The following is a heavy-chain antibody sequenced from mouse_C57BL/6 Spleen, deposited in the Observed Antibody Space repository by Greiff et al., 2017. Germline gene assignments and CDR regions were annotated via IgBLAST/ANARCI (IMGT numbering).Heavy chain of an antibody. V-gene: IGHV3-1*01. J-gene: IGHJ3*01. CDR3: ARGGLRAWFAY. CDR1: GYSITSGYD. D-gene: IGHD2-4*01. Sequence: VQLQQSGPGMVKPSQSLSLTCTVTGYSITSGYDWHWIRHFPGNKLEWMGYISYSGSTNYNPSLKSRISITHDTSKNHFFLKLKSVTTEDTATYYCARGGLRAWFAYWGQGTLVTVSA. CDR2: ISYSGST.